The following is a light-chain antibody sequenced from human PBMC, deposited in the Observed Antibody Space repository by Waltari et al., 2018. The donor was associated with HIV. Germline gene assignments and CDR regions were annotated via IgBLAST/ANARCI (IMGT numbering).Light chain of an antibody. J-gene: IGKJ1*01. CDR2: WAS. V-gene: IGKV4-1*01. CDR3: QQYYSTPRT. Sequence: DIVMTQSPDSLAVSLGARATIHDQASQSVLYSSNNKNYLAWYQQKPGQPPKLLIYWASTRESGVPDRFSGSGSGTDFTLTISSLQAEDVAVYYCQQYYSTPRTFGQGTKVEIK. CDR1: QSVLYSSNNKNY.